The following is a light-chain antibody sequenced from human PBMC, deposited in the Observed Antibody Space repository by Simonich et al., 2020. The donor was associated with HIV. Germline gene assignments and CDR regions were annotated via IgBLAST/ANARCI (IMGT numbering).Light chain of an antibody. Sequence: QSALTQPASVSGSPGQSITISCTGTSSAVGGYNYVSWYQQHPGKAPKLMIYEGSKRPSGVSNRFSGSKSGNTASLTISGLQAEDEADYYCFSYTNNRGVFGGGTKLTVL. V-gene: IGLV2-14*01. CDR2: EGS. CDR3: FSYTNNRGV. J-gene: IGLJ3*02. CDR1: SSAVGGYNY.